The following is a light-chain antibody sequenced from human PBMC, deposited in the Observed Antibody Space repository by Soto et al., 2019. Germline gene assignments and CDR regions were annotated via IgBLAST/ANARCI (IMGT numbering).Light chain of an antibody. CDR1: QSISSW. CDR3: QHYNSYSEA. J-gene: IGKJ1*01. CDR2: DAS. Sequence: DIQMTQSPSTLSASVGDRVTITCRASQSISSWLAWYQQKPGKAPKLLIYDASSLESGVPSRFSGSGSGTEFTLTISSLQPDDFATYYCQHYNSYSEAYGQGNKAHI. V-gene: IGKV1-5*01.